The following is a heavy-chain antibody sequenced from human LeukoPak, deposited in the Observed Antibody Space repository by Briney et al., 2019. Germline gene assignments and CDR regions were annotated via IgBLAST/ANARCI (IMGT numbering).Heavy chain of an antibody. CDR1: GFSFSSYW. V-gene: IGHV3-74*01. D-gene: IGHD3/OR15-3a*01. CDR2: INTDGSST. CDR3: ARDRTGTPDC. Sequence: GGPLRLSCAASGFSFSSYWMHWVRQAPGKGLVWVSRINTDGSSTSYADSVKGRFTISRDTAKNTLYLQMNSLRAEDTAVYYCARDRTGTPDCWGQGTLVTVSS. J-gene: IGHJ4*02.